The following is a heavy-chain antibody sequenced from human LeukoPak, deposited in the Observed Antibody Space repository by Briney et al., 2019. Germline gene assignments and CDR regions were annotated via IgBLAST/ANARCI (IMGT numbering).Heavy chain of an antibody. CDR3: ARLGDPSVYAGLRDAFDS. D-gene: IGHD5/OR15-5a*01. V-gene: IGHV1-18*01. Sequence: ASVKVSCKASGYTFTSYGIRWVRLAPGHGLEWTGLICAYHGNTNYAQKLQGRVTMTTDTSTSTDYRDLRRLRSDDPPGHCCARLGDPSVYAGLRDAFDSWGQETMDTDSS. J-gene: IGHJ3*02. CDR2: ICAYHGNT. CDR1: GYTFTSYG.